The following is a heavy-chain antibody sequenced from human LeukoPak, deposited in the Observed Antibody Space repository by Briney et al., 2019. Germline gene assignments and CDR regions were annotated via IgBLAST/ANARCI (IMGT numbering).Heavy chain of an antibody. D-gene: IGHD2-2*01. V-gene: IGHV3-23*01. J-gene: IGHJ4*02. CDR1: GFTFSSYA. CDR3: AKAGRHCSSTSCPDY. CDR2: ISGSGGST. Sequence: PGGSLRLSCAASGFTFSSYAMSWVRQAPGKGLEWVSAISGSGGSTYYADSVKGRFTISRDSSKNTLYLQMNSLRAEDTAVYYCAKAGRHCSSTSCPDYWGQGTLVTVSS.